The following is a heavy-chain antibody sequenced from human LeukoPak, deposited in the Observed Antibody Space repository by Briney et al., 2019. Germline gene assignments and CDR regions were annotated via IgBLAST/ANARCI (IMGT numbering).Heavy chain of an antibody. CDR3: AKDQASSGYLYYLDY. J-gene: IGHJ4*02. V-gene: IGHV3-9*01. Sequence: PGGSLRLSCEASGLIFDDHAMHWVRQVPGKGLEWVSGISWNSVTIVYADSVKGRFTISRDNAKNSVYLQMNSLTEDDTAFYYCAKDQASSGYLYYLDYWGQGTLVTVSS. CDR1: GLIFDDHA. CDR2: ISWNSVTI. D-gene: IGHD3-22*01.